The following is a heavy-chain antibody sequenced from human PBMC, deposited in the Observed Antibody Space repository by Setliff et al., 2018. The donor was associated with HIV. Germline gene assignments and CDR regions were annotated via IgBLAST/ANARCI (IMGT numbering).Heavy chain of an antibody. CDR1: GVSIISGGFY. V-gene: IGHV4-31*03. Sequence: PSETLSLTCSVSGVSIISGGFYWSWIRQHPEKGLEWIGYIYYSGTTTYNPSLRSRVTISLDTSKSQFSLKVTSVTAADTALYYCATSTRKNFDFWSDTRTAYPPYYFDYWGQGILVTVS. CDR2: IYYSGTT. D-gene: IGHD3-3*01. J-gene: IGHJ4*02. CDR3: ATSTRKNFDFWSDTRTAYPPYYFDY.